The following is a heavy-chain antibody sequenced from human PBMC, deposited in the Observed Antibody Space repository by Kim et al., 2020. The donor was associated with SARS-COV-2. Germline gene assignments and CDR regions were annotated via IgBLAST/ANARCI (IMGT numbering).Heavy chain of an antibody. CDR2: IWYDGSNK. Sequence: GGSLRLSCAASGFTFSSYGMHWVRQAPGKGLEWVAVIWYDGSNKYYADSVKGRFTISRDNSKNTLYLQMNSLRAEDTAVYYCARDWATEQEYFQHWGQGTLVTVSS. CDR3: ARDWATEQEYFQH. J-gene: IGHJ1*01. V-gene: IGHV3-33*01. CDR1: GFTFSSYG. D-gene: IGHD5-12*01.